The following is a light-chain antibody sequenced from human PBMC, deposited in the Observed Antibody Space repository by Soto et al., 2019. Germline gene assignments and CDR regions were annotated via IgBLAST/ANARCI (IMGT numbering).Light chain of an antibody. CDR1: SSDIGAYDY. Sequence: QSALTQPASLSGSPGQSITISCTGTSSDIGAYDYVSWFQQHPGKAPKLMISEVNNRPSGVSNRFTGSKSGNTASLTISGLQPEDEADYYCSSYTTSTTVVFGTGTKVNVL. J-gene: IGLJ1*01. CDR2: EVN. V-gene: IGLV2-14*01. CDR3: SSYTTSTTVV.